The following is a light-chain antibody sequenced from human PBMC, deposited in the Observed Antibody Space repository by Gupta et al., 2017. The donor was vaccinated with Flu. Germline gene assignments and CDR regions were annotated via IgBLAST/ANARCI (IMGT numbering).Light chain of an antibody. V-gene: IGKV3-20*01. CDR1: ESLIYNY. CDR3: RQVGSTPRT. CDR2: GAS. Sequence: EIVLTQSPATLSLSPGESATLSCRASESLIYNYLSWYQQKPGQAPRLLISGASTRAAGVPDRFSGGGSGTDYTLTINRLEPEDFAVYYCRQVGSTPRTFGQGTKVEIK. J-gene: IGKJ1*01.